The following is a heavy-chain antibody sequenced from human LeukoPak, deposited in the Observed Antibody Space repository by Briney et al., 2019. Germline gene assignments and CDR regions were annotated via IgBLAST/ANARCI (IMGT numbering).Heavy chain of an antibody. J-gene: IGHJ4*02. Sequence: PSQTLSLTCTVSGGSISSGDYYWSWIRQPPGKGLEWIGYIYYSGSTYYNPSLKSRVTISVDTSENQFSLKLSSVTAADTAVYYCARDSPPDPFDYWGQGTLVTVSS. V-gene: IGHV4-30-4*01. CDR3: ARDSPPDPFDY. CDR2: IYYSGST. CDR1: GGSISSGDYY.